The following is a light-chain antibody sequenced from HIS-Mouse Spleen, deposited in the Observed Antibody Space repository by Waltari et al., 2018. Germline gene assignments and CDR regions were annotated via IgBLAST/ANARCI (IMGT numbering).Light chain of an antibody. CDR3: CSYAGSSTYV. Sequence: QSALTQPASVSGSPGQSITISCTGTSSSVGSYNLCSWYQQHPGKAPKLMIYEGSKPPSGVSNRFSGSKSGNTASLTISGLQAEDEADYYCCSYAGSSTYVFGTGTKVTVL. CDR1: SSSVGSYNL. V-gene: IGLV2-23*01. J-gene: IGLJ1*01. CDR2: EGS.